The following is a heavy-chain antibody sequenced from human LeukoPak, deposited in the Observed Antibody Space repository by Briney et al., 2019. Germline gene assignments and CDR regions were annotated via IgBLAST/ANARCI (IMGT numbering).Heavy chain of an antibody. CDR3: AIDLFEKGCSDV. Sequence: ASVEVSSKASGYTFTGHCMHGVRQAPGQGLEWIGWIIPNSGDTEFAQNFQDRVTMTRDTPITTAYMELSSLRSDDTAVYYCAIDLFEKGCSDVWGRGTLVTVSS. D-gene: IGHD3-3*01. CDR1: GYTFTGHC. J-gene: IGHJ2*01. CDR2: IIPNSGDT. V-gene: IGHV1-2*02.